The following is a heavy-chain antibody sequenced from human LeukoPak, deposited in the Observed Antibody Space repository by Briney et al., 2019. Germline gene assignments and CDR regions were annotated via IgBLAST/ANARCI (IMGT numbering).Heavy chain of an antibody. CDR3: ARAPGYSYGSSFDY. J-gene: IGHJ4*02. CDR2: INPNSGGT. V-gene: IGHV1-2*04. D-gene: IGHD5-18*01. Sequence: ASVKVSCKASGCTFTRYYMHWVRQAPGHGLEWMGWINPNSGGTNYAQKFQGWVTMNRDTSIRTAYMELSRLRSDDTAVYYCARAPGYSYGSSFDYWGQGTLVTVSS. CDR1: GCTFTRYY.